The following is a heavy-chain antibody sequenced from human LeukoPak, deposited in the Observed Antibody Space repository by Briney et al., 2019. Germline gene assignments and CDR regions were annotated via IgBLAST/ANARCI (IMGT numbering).Heavy chain of an antibody. J-gene: IGHJ4*02. Sequence: GGSLRLSCAASGFMFSSYGMHWVRQAPGKGLEWVAFIRYDGSNKYYADSVKGRFIISRDNSKNTLYLQMNSLRPEDTAVYYCAKSHRGYSYFDYWGQGTLVTVSS. D-gene: IGHD3-10*01. CDR3: AKSHRGYSYFDY. V-gene: IGHV3-30*02. CDR2: IRYDGSNK. CDR1: GFMFSSYG.